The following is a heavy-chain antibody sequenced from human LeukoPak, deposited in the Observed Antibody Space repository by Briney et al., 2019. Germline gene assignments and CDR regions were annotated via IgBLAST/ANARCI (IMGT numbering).Heavy chain of an antibody. Sequence: GGSLRLSCAASGFTFSDHDMDWVRQAPGKGLEWVGRARNKANSYTTEYAASVKGRFTISRDDSKNSLYLQMNNLKTEDTAVYCCSIADSAMAAGYWGQGTLVTVSS. CDR3: SIADSAMAAGY. V-gene: IGHV3-72*01. D-gene: IGHD5-18*01. CDR2: ARNKANSYTT. CDR1: GFTFSDHD. J-gene: IGHJ4*02.